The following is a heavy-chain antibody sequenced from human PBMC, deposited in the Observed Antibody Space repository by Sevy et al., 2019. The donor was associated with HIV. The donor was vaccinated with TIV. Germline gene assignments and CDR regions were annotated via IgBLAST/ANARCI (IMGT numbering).Heavy chain of an antibody. Sequence: SETLSLTCTVSGGSISSSSYYWGWIRQPPGKGLEWIGSIYYSGSTYYNPSLKSRVTISVDTSKNQFSLKLSSVTAADTAVYYCARPRPGSSTERWLQNPGDERGAFDIWGQGTMVTVSS. D-gene: IGHD1-26*01. CDR2: IYYSGST. V-gene: IGHV4-39*01. CDR1: GGSISSSSYY. CDR3: ARPRPGSSTERWLQNPGDERGAFDI. J-gene: IGHJ3*02.